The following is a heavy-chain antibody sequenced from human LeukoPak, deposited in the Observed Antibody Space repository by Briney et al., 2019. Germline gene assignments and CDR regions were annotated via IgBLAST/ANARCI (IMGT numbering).Heavy chain of an antibody. V-gene: IGHV3-23*01. CDR1: GFSVSNSG. CDR2: ISASGHYI. D-gene: IGHD2-2*01. CDR3: ARDGSWGDYQFYFYMDV. J-gene: IGHJ6*03. Sequence: GGSLRLSCTVSGFSVSNSGMSWVRQAPGKGLEWLSGISASGHYIYQADSVKGRFTISRDNSKNTLYIEINSLRVEDTAVYYCARDGSWGDYQFYFYMDVWGKGTRVTVSS.